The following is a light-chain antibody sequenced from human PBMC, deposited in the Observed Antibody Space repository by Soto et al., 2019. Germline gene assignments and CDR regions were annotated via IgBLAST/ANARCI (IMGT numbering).Light chain of an antibody. CDR1: QSVGSSY. Sequence: SSRTRATLSGRASQSVGSSYLAWYQQKSGQGPRLLIYGASSRAAGIPPRFSGSGSGTDFTLAISSLQPEQTATYYCPARIQYPWTSGQ. CDR3: PARIQYPWT. V-gene: IGKV3-20*02. CDR2: GAS. J-gene: IGKJ1*01.